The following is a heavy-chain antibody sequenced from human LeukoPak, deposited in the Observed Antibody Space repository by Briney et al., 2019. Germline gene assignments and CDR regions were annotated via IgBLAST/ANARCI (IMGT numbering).Heavy chain of an antibody. CDR1: GFTFSSYA. CDR2: IGSSGDST. V-gene: IGHV3-23*01. CDR3: ASRSFGYYYDSSGYALDAFDI. Sequence: GGSLRLSCAASGFTFSSYAMSWVRQAPGKGLEWVSTIGSSGDSTYYADSVKGRFTISRDNAKNSLYLQMNSLRDEDTAVYYCASRSFGYYYDSSGYALDAFDIWGQGTMVTVSS. D-gene: IGHD3-22*01. J-gene: IGHJ3*02.